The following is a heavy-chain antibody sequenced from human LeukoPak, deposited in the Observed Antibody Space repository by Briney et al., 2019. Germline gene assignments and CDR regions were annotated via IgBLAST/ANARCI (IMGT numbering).Heavy chain of an antibody. D-gene: IGHD2-2*01. CDR2: IRPDGSEQ. CDR1: GFPFSSFW. V-gene: IGHV3-7*01. CDR3: SGRDSSRNPWAY. Sequence: PAGSLRLSCAASGFPFSSFWMNWVRQTPGRGLEWLANIRPDGSEQYYVDSVRGRFTISRDNAKNSVYLDMNNLRVDDTGVYYCSGRDSSRNPWAYWGQGTLVSVSS. J-gene: IGHJ4*02.